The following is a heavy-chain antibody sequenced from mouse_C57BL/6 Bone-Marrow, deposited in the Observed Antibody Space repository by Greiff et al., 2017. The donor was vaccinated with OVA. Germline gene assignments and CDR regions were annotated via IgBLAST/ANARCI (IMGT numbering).Heavy chain of an antibody. J-gene: IGHJ3*01. CDR1: GFTFSSYG. V-gene: IGHV5-6*01. CDR3: ARDGYYRFAY. D-gene: IGHD2-3*01. Sequence: DVQLQESGGDLVKPGGSLKLSCAASGFTFSSYGMSWVRQTPDKRLEWVATISSGGSYTYYPDSVKGRFTISRDNAKNTLYLQMSSLKSEDTAMYYCARDGYYRFAYWGQGTLVTVSA. CDR2: ISSGGSYT.